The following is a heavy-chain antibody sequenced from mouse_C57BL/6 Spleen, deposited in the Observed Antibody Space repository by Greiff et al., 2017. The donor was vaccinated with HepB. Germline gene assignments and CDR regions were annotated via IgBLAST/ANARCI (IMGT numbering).Heavy chain of an antibody. CDR2: ILPGSGST. V-gene: IGHV1-9*01. Sequence: VMLVESGAELMKPGASVKLSCKATGYTFTGYWIEWVKQRPGHGLEWIGEILPGSGSTNYNEKFKGKATFTADTSSNTAYMQLSSLTTEDSAIYYCARSLYYYGSSSWYFDVWGTGTTVTVSS. J-gene: IGHJ1*03. CDR1: GYTFTGYW. CDR3: ARSLYYYGSSSWYFDV. D-gene: IGHD1-1*01.